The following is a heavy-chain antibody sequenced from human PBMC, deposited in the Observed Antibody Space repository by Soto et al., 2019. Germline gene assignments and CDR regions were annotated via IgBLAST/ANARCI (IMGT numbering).Heavy chain of an antibody. CDR2: IYWDDDK. J-gene: IGHJ4*02. CDR1: GFSLSTSGVG. Sequence: QITLKESGPTLVKPTQTLTLTCTFSGFSLSTSGVGVGWIRQPPGKALEWLALIYWDDDKRYSPSLKSRLTITKDTSKNLVVITMTNMDPVDTATYYCAHRRRIGELSYWGQGTLVTVSS. V-gene: IGHV2-5*02. CDR3: AHRRRIGELSY. D-gene: IGHD3-10*01.